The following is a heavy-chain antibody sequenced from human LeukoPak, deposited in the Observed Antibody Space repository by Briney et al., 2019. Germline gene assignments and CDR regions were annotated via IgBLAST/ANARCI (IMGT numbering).Heavy chain of an antibody. V-gene: IGHV3-74*01. Sequence: TGGSLRLSCVASGFTFSSYWMHWVRHDQRKGLVWVSRINGDGRNINYADSVRGRFTISRDNAKNTLFLQMNTLRVEDTAVYYCTRDLMDYDVSTGLHHYYMDVWGQGTTGTVSS. D-gene: IGHD3-9*01. J-gene: IGHJ6*02. CDR2: INGDGRNI. CDR3: TRDLMDYDVSTGLHHYYMDV. CDR1: GFTFSSYW.